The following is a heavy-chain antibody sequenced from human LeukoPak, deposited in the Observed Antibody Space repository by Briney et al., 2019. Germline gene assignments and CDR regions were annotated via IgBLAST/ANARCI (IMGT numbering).Heavy chain of an antibody. CDR2: INPNSGGT. V-gene: IGHV1-2*02. CDR3: ASAYYYDSSGYEPICY. Sequence: ASVKVSCKASGYTFTGYYMHWVRQAPGQGLEWMGWINPNSGGTNYAQKFQGRVTMTRDTSISTAYMELSRLRSDDTAVYYCASAYYYDSSGYEPICYWGQGTLVTVSS. J-gene: IGHJ4*02. CDR1: GYTFTGYY. D-gene: IGHD3-22*01.